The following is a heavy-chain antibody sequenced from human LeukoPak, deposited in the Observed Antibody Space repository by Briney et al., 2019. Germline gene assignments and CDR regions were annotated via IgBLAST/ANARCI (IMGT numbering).Heavy chain of an antibody. CDR2: ITGSGGNT. V-gene: IGHV3-23*01. CDR3: AKAASSSWPSYYYGMDV. J-gene: IGHJ6*02. D-gene: IGHD6-13*01. Sequence: PGGSLRLSCAASGFIFSSYSMSWVCQAPGKGLEWVSVITGSGGNTYYADFVKGRFTISKDNSKNTVYLQMSSLRVDDTAVYYCAKAASSSWPSYYYGMDVWGQGTTVTVSS. CDR1: GFIFSSYS.